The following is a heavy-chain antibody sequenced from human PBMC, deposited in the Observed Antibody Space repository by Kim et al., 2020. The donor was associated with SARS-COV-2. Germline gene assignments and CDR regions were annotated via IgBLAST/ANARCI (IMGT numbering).Heavy chain of an antibody. V-gene: IGHV3-72*01. CDR1: GFTFSDHY. CDR2: TRNKANSYTT. D-gene: IGHD6-13*01. J-gene: IGHJ6*02. Sequence: GGSLRLSCAASGFTFSDHYMDWVRQAPGKGLEWVGRTRNKANSYTTEYAASVKGRFTISRDDSKNSLYLQMNSLKTEDTAVYYCARVESIPAAGRKYYYGMDVWGQGTTVTVSS. CDR3: ARVESIPAAGRKYYYGMDV.